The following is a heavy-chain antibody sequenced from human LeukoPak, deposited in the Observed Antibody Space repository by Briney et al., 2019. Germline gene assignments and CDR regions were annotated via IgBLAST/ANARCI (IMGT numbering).Heavy chain of an antibody. CDR2: IYYSGST. Sequence: SETLSLTCTVSGGSISSYYWSWIRQPPGKGLEWIGYIYYSGSTNYDPSLKSRVTISVDTSKNQFSLKLSSVTAADTAVYYCARGRGYDHGASDIWGQGTMVTVSS. CDR1: GGSISSYY. D-gene: IGHD5-12*01. CDR3: ARGRGYDHGASDI. V-gene: IGHV4-59*01. J-gene: IGHJ3*02.